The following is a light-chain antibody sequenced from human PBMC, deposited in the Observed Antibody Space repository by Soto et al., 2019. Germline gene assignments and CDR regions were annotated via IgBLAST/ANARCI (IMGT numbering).Light chain of an antibody. V-gene: IGKV1-5*03. Sequence: DIQKTQSPSTLSAPVGDRVTITCRASQTISTWLAWYQQKPGKAPKLLIYKASSLESGVPSRFSGSGSGTEFTLTISSLQPDDFATYYCQQYNSYWTFGQGTKVDNK. J-gene: IGKJ1*01. CDR2: KAS. CDR1: QTISTW. CDR3: QQYNSYWT.